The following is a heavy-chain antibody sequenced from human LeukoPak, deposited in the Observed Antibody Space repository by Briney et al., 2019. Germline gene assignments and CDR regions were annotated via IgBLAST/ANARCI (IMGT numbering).Heavy chain of an antibody. D-gene: IGHD3-3*01. Sequence: PSETLSLTCTVSGGSISSGSYYWSWIRQPAGKRLEWIGRIYTSGSTNYNPSLKSRVTISVDTSKNQFSLKLSSVTAADTAVYYCARDGWITIFGVVISDAFDIWGQGTMVTVSS. CDR1: GGSISSGSYY. CDR2: IYTSGST. J-gene: IGHJ3*02. V-gene: IGHV4-61*02. CDR3: ARDGWITIFGVVISDAFDI.